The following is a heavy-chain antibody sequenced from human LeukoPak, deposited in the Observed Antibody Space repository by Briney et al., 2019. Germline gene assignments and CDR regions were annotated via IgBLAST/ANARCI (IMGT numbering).Heavy chain of an antibody. Sequence: ASVKVSCKTSGYTFTGYGIPWVRQAPGQGLEWMGWISTYNGNTNYAQKVQGRVTMTTDTSTSTAFMELRSLTSDDTAVYYCASRSGTYPYYIDYWGQGTLVTVSS. J-gene: IGHJ4*02. CDR3: ASRSGTYPYYIDY. V-gene: IGHV1-18*01. CDR2: ISTYNGNT. CDR1: GYTFTGYG. D-gene: IGHD1-26*01.